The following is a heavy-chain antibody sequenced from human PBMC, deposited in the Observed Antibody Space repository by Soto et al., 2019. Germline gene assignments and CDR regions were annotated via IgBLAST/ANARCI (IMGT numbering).Heavy chain of an antibody. Sequence: ASVKVSCKASGYTFTGYYMHWVRQAPGQGLEWMGWINPNSGGTNYAQKFQGWVTMTRDTSISTAYMELSRLRSDDTAVYYCARAPLNHDSSPDWYFDLWGRGTLGTVSS. CDR1: GYTFTGYY. J-gene: IGHJ2*01. CDR3: ARAPLNHDSSPDWYFDL. V-gene: IGHV1-2*04. D-gene: IGHD6-13*01. CDR2: INPNSGGT.